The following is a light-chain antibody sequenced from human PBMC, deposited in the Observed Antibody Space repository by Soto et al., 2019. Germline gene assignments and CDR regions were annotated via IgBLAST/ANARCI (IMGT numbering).Light chain of an antibody. V-gene: IGKV3-20*01. CDR2: GAS. CDR3: QHHWGSTWVT. J-gene: IGKJ3*01. CDR1: QTVSSAY. Sequence: EVVLTQSPGTLSLSPGERATLSCRASQTVSSAYLAWYQQRPGQTPRLLIFGASNRATAIPDRFSGSGSGTEFTFTIRRLEPDDFSGDYWQHHWGSTWVTFGPWNKVDFK.